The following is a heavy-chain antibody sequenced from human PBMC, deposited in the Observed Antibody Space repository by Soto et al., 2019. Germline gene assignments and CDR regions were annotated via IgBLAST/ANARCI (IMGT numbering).Heavy chain of an antibody. V-gene: IGHV3-33*01. CDR3: ATKIVVPHGDY. Sequence: QVQLVESGGGVVQPGRSLRLSCAASGFTFSRYDMHWVRQAPGKGLEWVAVIWYDGSNKYSADSVKGRFTISRDNSKDTLYLQMNSLRDEDTAVDYCATKIVVPHGDYWVQGTLVTVSS. J-gene: IGHJ4*02. CDR1: GFTFSRYD. D-gene: IGHD3-22*01. CDR2: IWYDGSNK.